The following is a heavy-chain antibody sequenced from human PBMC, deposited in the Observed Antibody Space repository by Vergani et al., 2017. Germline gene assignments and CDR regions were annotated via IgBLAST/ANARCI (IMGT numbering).Heavy chain of an antibody. CDR1: GGTFSSYA. D-gene: IGHD3-16*02. V-gene: IGHV1-69*18. CDR3: ARDQGITCGGVIVHAIVDFRDPDAFDI. J-gene: IGHJ3*02. CDR2: IIPIFGTA. Sequence: QVQLVQSGAEVKKPGSSVKVSCKASGGTFSSYAISWVRQAPGQGLEWMGRIIPIFGTANYAQKFQGRVTITADESTSTAYMELSSLRSEDTAVYYCARDQGITCGGVIVHAIVDFRDPDAFDIWGQGTMVTVSS.